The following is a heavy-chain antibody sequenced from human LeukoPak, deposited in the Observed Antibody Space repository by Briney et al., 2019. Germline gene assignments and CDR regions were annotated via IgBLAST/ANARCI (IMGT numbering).Heavy chain of an antibody. CDR3: ARRAVAGTGYYDY. CDR1: GFTFSDHY. J-gene: IGHJ4*02. CDR2: TRNNANGYTT. Sequence: GGSLRLSCAASGFTFSDHYMDWVRQAPGKGLEWVGRTRNNANGYTTEYAASVKGRFTISRDDSKNSLYLQMNSLRAEDTAVYYCARRAVAGTGYYDYGGQGTLVTVSS. V-gene: IGHV3-72*01. D-gene: IGHD6-19*01.